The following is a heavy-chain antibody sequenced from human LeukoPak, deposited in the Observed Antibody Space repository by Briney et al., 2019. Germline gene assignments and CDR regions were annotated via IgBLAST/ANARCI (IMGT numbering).Heavy chain of an antibody. V-gene: IGHV1-18*01. D-gene: IGHD3-10*01. CDR3: ARDRSPVLSYYYGSGIINDAFDI. CDR1: GYTFTSYG. Sequence: ASVKVSCKASGYTFTSYGISWVRQAPGQGLEWVGWISAYNGNTNYAQKLQGRVTMTTDTSTSTAYMELRSLRSDDTAVYYCARDRSPVLSYYYGSGIINDAFDIWGQGTMVTVSS. J-gene: IGHJ3*02. CDR2: ISAYNGNT.